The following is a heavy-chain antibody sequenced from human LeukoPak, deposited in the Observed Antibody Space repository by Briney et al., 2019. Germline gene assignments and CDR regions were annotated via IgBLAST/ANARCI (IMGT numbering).Heavy chain of an antibody. D-gene: IGHD3-22*01. Sequence: PGGSLRLSCAASGFTFSDYHMTWIRQAPGKGLEWVSYISGSSIYTRYADSVKGRFTISRDDAKNSLYLQMNSLRAEDTALYYCVRDISGYYFDYWGQGTLVTVSS. V-gene: IGHV3-11*05. CDR3: VRDISGYYFDY. CDR1: GFTFSDYH. CDR2: ISGSSIYT. J-gene: IGHJ4*02.